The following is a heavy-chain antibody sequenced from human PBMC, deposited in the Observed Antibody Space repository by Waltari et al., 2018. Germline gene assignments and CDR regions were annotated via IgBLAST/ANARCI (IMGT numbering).Heavy chain of an antibody. Sequence: QVQLVESGGGVVQPGGSLRLSCAASGFTFSSYGMHWVRQAPGKGLEWVAFIRYEGSNKYYSDSVKGRFTISRDNSKNTLYLQMNSLRAEDTAVYYCAKDGYMIVVVPSLDYWGQGTLVTVSS. J-gene: IGHJ4*02. CDR1: GFTFSSYG. CDR3: AKDGYMIVVVPSLDY. CDR2: IRYEGSNK. V-gene: IGHV3-30*02. D-gene: IGHD3-22*01.